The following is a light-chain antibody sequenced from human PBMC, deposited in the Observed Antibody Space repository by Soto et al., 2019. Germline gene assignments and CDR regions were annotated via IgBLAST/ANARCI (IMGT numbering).Light chain of an antibody. V-gene: IGLV1-51*01. Sequence: QSVLTQPPSVSAAPGQMVTITCFGSSSNIGKNYVSWYQQFPGRAPKLLIYDTTQRPSGIPDRVSGSKSGTSATLGITGLQTGDEADYYCATWESSLSALAFGTGTKLTVL. CDR1: SSNIGKNY. CDR2: DTT. CDR3: ATWESSLSALA. J-gene: IGLJ1*01.